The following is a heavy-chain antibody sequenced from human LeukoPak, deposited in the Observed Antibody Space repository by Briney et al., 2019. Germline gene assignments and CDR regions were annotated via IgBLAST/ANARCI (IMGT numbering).Heavy chain of an antibody. Sequence: PGGSLRLSCAASGFPFSSYGMHWVRQAPGKGLEWVAVIWYDGSNKYYADSVKGRFTISRDNSKNTLYLQMNSLRAEDTAVYYCARDVPAYYYDSSGYTDAFDIWGQGTMVTVSS. CDR2: IWYDGSNK. CDR3: ARDVPAYYYDSSGYTDAFDI. J-gene: IGHJ3*02. V-gene: IGHV3-33*08. D-gene: IGHD3-22*01. CDR1: GFPFSSYG.